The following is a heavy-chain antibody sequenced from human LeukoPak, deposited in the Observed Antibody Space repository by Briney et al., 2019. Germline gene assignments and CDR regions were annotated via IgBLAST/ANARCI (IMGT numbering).Heavy chain of an antibody. V-gene: IGHV3-9*01. CDR2: ISWNSGSI. CDR1: GFTFDVYA. CDR3: AKGAWIQLWYYFDY. D-gene: IGHD5-18*01. Sequence: GGSLRLSCASSGFTFDVYAMHWVGQAPGKGLDGVSGISWNSGSIGYADSVKGRFTISRDNAKNSLYLQMNSLRAEDTALYYCAKGAWIQLWYYFDYWGQGTLVTVSS. J-gene: IGHJ4*02.